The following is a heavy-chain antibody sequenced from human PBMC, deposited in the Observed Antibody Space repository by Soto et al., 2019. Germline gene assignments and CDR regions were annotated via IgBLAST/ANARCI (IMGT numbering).Heavy chain of an antibody. CDR3: SYVSVKGYYYGMDV. J-gene: IGHJ6*02. V-gene: IGHV4-4*02. CDR2: IYHSGST. Sequence: QVQLQESGPGLVKPSGTLSLTCAVSGGSISSSNWWSWVRQPPGKGLEWIGEIYHSGSTNYNPSREIRVTISVDKSKNQFCLRLSSVTAADTAVYYCSYVSVKGYYYGMDVWGQGTTVTVSS. D-gene: IGHD3-10*02. CDR1: GGSISSSNW.